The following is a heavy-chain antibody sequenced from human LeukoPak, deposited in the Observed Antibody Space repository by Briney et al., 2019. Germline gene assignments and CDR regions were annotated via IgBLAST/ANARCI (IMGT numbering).Heavy chain of an antibody. CDR1: GGSISSGSYY. CDR3: ARYGSDAFDI. CDR2: IYSSGST. V-gene: IGHV4-61*02. D-gene: IGHD1-14*01. Sequence: SQALSLTCTVSGGSISSGSYYWSWIRQPAGKGLEWIGRIYSSGSTNYNPSLKSRVTISLDTSKNQFSLKLSSVTAADTAVYYCARYGSDAFDIWGQGTMVTVSS. J-gene: IGHJ3*02.